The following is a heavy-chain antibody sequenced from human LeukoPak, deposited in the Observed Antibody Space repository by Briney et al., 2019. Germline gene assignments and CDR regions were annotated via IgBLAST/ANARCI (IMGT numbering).Heavy chain of an antibody. CDR1: GYTFTGYY. CDR2: INPNSGDT. V-gene: IGHV1-2*02. CDR3: ARNFYFDSSGYYHY. Sequence: ASMKVSCKASGYTFTGYYMHWVRQAPGQGLEWMGWINPNSGDTNYEQKFQGRVTMTRDTSISTAYMELSRLRSDDTAVYYCARNFYFDSSGYYHYWGQGTLVTVSS. D-gene: IGHD3-22*01. J-gene: IGHJ4*02.